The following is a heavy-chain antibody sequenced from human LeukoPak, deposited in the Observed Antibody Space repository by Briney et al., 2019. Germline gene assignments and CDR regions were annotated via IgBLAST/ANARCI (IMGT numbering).Heavy chain of an antibody. CDR3: ARHRGYTYGYYGGNPLDY. J-gene: IGHJ4*02. Sequence: SETLSLTSAIYHGSFSGYSWSWIRQSPGKGLEWIGEINHRVSTTYNPSLKSRVTISFDTSKKQLSLKLSSVTAADTAVYFCARHRGYTYGYYGGNPLDYWGQGTLVTVSS. CDR1: HGSFSGYS. CDR2: INHRVST. D-gene: IGHD5-18*01. V-gene: IGHV4-34*01.